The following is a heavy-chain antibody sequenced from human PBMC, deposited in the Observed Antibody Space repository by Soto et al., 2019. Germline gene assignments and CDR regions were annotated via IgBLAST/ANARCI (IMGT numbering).Heavy chain of an antibody. CDR3: ATLVDSSGYYERGPFDY. CDR1: GISLSRYT. Sequence: EVQLVESGGGLVKPGGSVRLSCAASGISLSRYTVNWVRQAPGKGLEWVSSLSSGGRFIHYADSVRGRFTISKDNARNLLYLQMTSLRVEDTAVYYCATLVDSSGYYERGPFDYWGQGTLVAVSS. V-gene: IGHV3-21*01. J-gene: IGHJ4*02. D-gene: IGHD3-22*01. CDR2: LSSGGRFI.